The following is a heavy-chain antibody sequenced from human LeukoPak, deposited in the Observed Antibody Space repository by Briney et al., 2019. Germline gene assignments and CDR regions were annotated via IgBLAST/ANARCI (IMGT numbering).Heavy chain of an antibody. CDR1: GFPLSSYW. Sequence: GGSLRLSCAASGFPLSSYWMHWVRQTAGKELVWVSRINSGGSGTSYADSVEGRFTISRDNAKNILYLQMNSLRAEDTALYYCATSLGPLTEYWGQGTLVTVSS. D-gene: IGHD7-27*01. CDR2: INSGGSGT. V-gene: IGHV3-74*01. CDR3: ATSLGPLTEY. J-gene: IGHJ4*02.